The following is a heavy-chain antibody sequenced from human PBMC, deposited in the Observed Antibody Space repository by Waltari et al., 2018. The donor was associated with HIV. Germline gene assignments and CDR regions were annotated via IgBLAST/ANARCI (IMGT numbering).Heavy chain of an antibody. V-gene: IGHV1-8*01. CDR2: MNPNSGNT. CDR3: ARGIEVAGTEFQH. Sequence: QVHLVQSGADVKKPEASLKVSCRASGYTVSRHSINWVRQATGQGLEWMGWMNPNSGNTGYAQKFQGRVSMTRNTSISTAYMEMSSLRSEDTAVYYCARGIEVAGTEFQHWGQGTLVTVSS. CDR1: GYTVSRHS. J-gene: IGHJ1*01. D-gene: IGHD6-19*01.